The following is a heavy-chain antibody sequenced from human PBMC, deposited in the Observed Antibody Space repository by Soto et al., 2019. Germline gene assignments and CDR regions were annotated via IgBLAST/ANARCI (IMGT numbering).Heavy chain of an antibody. D-gene: IGHD3-10*01. J-gene: IGHJ6*02. CDR2: INHSGST. Sequence: ASETLSLTCAVYGGSFSGYYWSWIRQPPGKGLEWIGEINHSGSTNYNPSLKSRVTISVDTSKNQFSLKLSSVTAADTAVYYCARGEGGTMVRGVIVGMDVWGQGTTVTVSS. CDR1: GGSFSGYY. V-gene: IGHV4-34*01. CDR3: ARGEGGTMVRGVIVGMDV.